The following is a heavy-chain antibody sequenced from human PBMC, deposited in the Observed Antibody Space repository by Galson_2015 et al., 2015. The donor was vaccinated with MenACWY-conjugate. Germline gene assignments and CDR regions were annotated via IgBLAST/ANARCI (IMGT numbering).Heavy chain of an antibody. V-gene: IGHV3-7*03. CDR2: IKQDGSEK. Sequence: SLRLSCAASGFTFSSYWMSWVRQAPGKGLERVATIKQDGSEKYYVDSVKGRFTISRDNSKNSLFLQMNSLRDEDTAVYYCVRGGAPGGQWFYWCQGTLVPVSS. CDR1: GFTFSSYW. CDR3: VRGGAPGGQWFY. J-gene: IGHJ4*02. D-gene: IGHD3-22*01.